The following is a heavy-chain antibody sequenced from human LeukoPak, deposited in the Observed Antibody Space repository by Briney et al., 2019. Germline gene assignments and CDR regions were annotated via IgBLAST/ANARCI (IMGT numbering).Heavy chain of an antibody. CDR2: INPNSGGT. V-gene: IGHV1-2*04. CDR1: GYTFTGYY. D-gene: IGHD4-17*01. Sequence: ASVKVSCKASGYTFTGYYMHWARQAPGQGLEWMGWINPNSGGTNYAQKFQGWVTMTRDTSISTAYMELSRLRSDDTAVYYCARATPDSVTTLDYWGQGTLVTVSS. J-gene: IGHJ4*02. CDR3: ARATPDSVTTLDY.